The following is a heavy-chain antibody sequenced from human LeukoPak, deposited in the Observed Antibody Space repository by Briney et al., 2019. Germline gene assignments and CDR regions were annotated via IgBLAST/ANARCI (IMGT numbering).Heavy chain of an antibody. V-gene: IGHV3-11*03. CDR3: ARSRGAGPGAYFDY. Sequence: GGALRPSCAASGFTFSDEYMSWIRQAPGKGLEWVSYISNSGSYTNYADSVKGRFTISRDNAKNSLYLQMNSLRAEDTAVYYCARSRGAGPGAYFDYWGQGTLVTVSS. D-gene: IGHD6-19*01. CDR1: GFTFSDEY. J-gene: IGHJ4*02. CDR2: ISNSGSYT.